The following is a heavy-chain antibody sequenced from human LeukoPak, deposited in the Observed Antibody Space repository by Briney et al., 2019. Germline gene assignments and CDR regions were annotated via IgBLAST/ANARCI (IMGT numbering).Heavy chain of an antibody. D-gene: IGHD3-10*01. Sequence: GGSLRLSCAASGFAFSNYAMHWVRQAPGKGLEWVAVVSYDGSSKYYADSVKGRFTISRDNAKNSLYLQMNSLRAEDTAVYYCARDTTGYYYSSGSLFDYWGQGTLVTVSS. CDR1: GFAFSNYA. CDR2: VSYDGSSK. CDR3: ARDTTGYYYSSGSLFDY. V-gene: IGHV3-30-3*01. J-gene: IGHJ4*02.